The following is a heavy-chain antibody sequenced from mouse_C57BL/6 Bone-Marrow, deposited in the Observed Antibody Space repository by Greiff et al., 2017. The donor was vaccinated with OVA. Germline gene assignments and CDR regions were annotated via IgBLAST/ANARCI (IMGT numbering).Heavy chain of an antibody. CDR2: IYPGNSDT. V-gene: IGHV1-5*01. CDR1: GYTFTSYW. Sequence: VQLQQSGTVLARPGASVKMSCKTSGYTFTSYWMHWVKQRPGQGLAWIGAIYPGNSDTSYNQKFKGKAKLTAVTSASTAYMELSSLTNEDSAVYYCTREGYYGSSSFAYWGQGTLVTVSA. J-gene: IGHJ3*01. CDR3: TREGYYGSSSFAY. D-gene: IGHD1-1*01.